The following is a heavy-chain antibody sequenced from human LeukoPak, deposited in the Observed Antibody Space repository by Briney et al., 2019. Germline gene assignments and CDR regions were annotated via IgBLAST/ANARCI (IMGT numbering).Heavy chain of an antibody. Sequence: PGGSLRLSCEASGFTLRRYWMSWVRQAPGKGLEWVANIQQDGGEKYYVDSVKGRFTISRDNAKNSLYLQMNSLRAEDTAVYYCVRDPHYDSSGYYHSFDSWGQGTLVTVSS. J-gene: IGHJ4*02. CDR3: VRDPHYDSSGYYHSFDS. D-gene: IGHD3-22*01. CDR2: IQQDGGEK. CDR1: GFTLRRYW. V-gene: IGHV3-7*01.